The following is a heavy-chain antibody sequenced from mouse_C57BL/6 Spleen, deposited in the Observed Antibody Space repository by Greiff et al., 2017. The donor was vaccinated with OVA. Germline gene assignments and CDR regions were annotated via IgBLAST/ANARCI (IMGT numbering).Heavy chain of an antibody. J-gene: IGHJ2*01. V-gene: IGHV1-58*01. CDR1: GYTFTSYG. Sequence: VHVKQSGAELVRPGSSVKMSCKTSGYTFTSYGINWVKQRPGQGLEWIGYIYIGNGYTEYNEKFKGKATLTSDTSSSTAYMQLSSLTSEDSAIYFCARLDDYDGGGYFDYWGQGTTLTVSS. CDR2: IYIGNGYT. D-gene: IGHD2-4*01. CDR3: ARLDDYDGGGYFDY.